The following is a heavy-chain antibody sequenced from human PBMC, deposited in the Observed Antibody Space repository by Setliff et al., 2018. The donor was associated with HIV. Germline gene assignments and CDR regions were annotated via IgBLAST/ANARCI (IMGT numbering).Heavy chain of an antibody. Sequence: GESLKISCKGSGYSFTSYWIGWVRQMPGKGLEWMGIIYPGDSDTRYSPSFQGQVTLSADKSISTAYLQWSSLKASDTAMYYCARHLIPGDPRDSSSWYYWGQGTLVTVSS. CDR1: GYSFTSYW. V-gene: IGHV5-51*01. D-gene: IGHD6-13*01. CDR2: IYPGDSDT. CDR3: ARHLIPGDPRDSSSWYY. J-gene: IGHJ4*02.